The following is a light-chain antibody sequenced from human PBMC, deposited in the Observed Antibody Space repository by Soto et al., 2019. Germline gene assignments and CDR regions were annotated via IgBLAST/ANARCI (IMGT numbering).Light chain of an antibody. J-gene: IGKJ1*01. CDR1: QSISSW. V-gene: IGKV1-5*01. CDR2: DAS. CDR3: QHYNSYSEA. Sequence: DIQMTQSPSTLSASVGDRVTITCRASQSISSWLAWYQQNPGKAPRLLIYDASSLERGVPSRFSGSGSGTEFTLTISSLQPDDFATYYCQHYNSYSEAFGQGTKVDIK.